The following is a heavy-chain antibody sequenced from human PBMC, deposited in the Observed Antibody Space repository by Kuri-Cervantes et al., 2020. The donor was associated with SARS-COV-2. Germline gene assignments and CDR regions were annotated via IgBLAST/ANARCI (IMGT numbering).Heavy chain of an antibody. V-gene: IGHV3-11*06. J-gene: IGHJ4*02. CDR3: ARGSSGYDLTFDY. CDR2: ISSSSSYT. Sequence: GGSLRLSCAASGFTFSDYYMSWIRQAPGKGLEWVSYISSSSSYTNYADSVKGRFTISRDNAKNSLYLQMNSLRAEDTAVYYCARGSSGYDLTFDYWGQGTLVIVSS. CDR1: GFTFSDYY. D-gene: IGHD5-12*01.